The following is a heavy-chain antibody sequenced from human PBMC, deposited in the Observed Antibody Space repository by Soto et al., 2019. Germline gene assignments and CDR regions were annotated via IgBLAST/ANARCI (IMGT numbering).Heavy chain of an antibody. J-gene: IGHJ3*02. Sequence: GGSLRLSCAASGFTFSRYAMSWVRQAPGKGLEWVSAISGSGGSTYYADSVKGRFTISRDNSKNTLYLQMNSLRAEDTAVYYCAKDLEWELLLGAFDIWGQGTMVTVSS. D-gene: IGHD1-26*01. CDR3: AKDLEWELLLGAFDI. CDR2: ISGSGGST. V-gene: IGHV3-23*01. CDR1: GFTFSRYA.